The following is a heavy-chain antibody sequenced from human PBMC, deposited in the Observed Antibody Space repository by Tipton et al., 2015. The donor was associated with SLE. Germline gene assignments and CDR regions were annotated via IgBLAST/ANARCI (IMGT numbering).Heavy chain of an antibody. D-gene: IGHD6-13*01. CDR1: GGSISSYY. CDR3: ARGWGSWPYYFDY. Sequence: TLSLTCTVSGGSISSYYWSWIRQPPGKGLEWIGYIYYSGSTNYNPSLKSRVTISVDTSKNQFSLKLSSVTAADTAVYYCARGWGSWPYYFDYLGQGTLVTVSS. CDR2: IYYSGST. J-gene: IGHJ4*02. V-gene: IGHV4-59*01.